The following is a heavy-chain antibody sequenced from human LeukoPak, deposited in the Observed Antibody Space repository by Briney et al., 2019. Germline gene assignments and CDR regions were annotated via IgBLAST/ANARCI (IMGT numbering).Heavy chain of an antibody. V-gene: IGHV3-21*01. Sequence: GGSLRLSCAASGFTFSSYSMNWVRQAPGRGLEWVSSISSSSSYIYYADSVKGRSTISRGNAKNSLYLQMNSLRAEDTAVYYCASIPQWELLPNIWGQGTMVTVSS. D-gene: IGHD1-26*01. CDR2: ISSSSSYI. CDR1: GFTFSSYS. CDR3: ASIPQWELLPNI. J-gene: IGHJ3*02.